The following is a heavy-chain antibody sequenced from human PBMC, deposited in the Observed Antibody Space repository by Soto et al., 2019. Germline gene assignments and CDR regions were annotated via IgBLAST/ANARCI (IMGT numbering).Heavy chain of an antibody. CDR2: ISGSGGST. Sequence: YAISWVSQETGKGLEWVSAISGSGGSTYYADSVKGRFTISRDNSKNTLYLQMNSLRAEDTAVYYCAKMVFVAVAGQFDYWGQGTLVTVSS. V-gene: IGHV3-23*01. CDR3: AKMVFVAVAGQFDY. D-gene: IGHD6-19*01. J-gene: IGHJ4*02. CDR1: YA.